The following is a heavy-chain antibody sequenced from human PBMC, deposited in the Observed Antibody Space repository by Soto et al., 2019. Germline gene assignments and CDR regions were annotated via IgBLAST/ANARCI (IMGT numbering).Heavy chain of an antibody. Sequence: PSETLSLTCTVSCGSISSYYWSCIRQPPGKGLEWIVYIYYSGSNNYNPSLKSRVTISVDTSKNQFSLKLSSVTAADTALYYCASCNSGVCEYWGQGTMVTFSS. CDR1: CGSISSYY. CDR2: IYYSGSN. J-gene: IGHJ4*02. D-gene: IGHD3-10*01. V-gene: IGHV4-59*01. CDR3: ASCNSGVCEY.